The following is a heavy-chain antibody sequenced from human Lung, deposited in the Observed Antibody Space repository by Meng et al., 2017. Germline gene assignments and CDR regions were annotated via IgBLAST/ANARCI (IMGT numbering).Heavy chain of an antibody. J-gene: IGHJ4*02. V-gene: IGHV4-34*01. CDR1: GGSFSDYY. CDR3: ARGPTTMAHDFDY. D-gene: IGHD4-11*01. Sequence: QVQHPQLGPGPLKPSETLSPTCVGSGGSFSDYYWSWIRHPPGKGLEWIGEINHSGSTNYNPSLESRATISVDTSQNNLSLKLSSVTAADSAVYYCARGPTTMAHDFDYWGQGTLVTVSS. CDR2: INHSGST.